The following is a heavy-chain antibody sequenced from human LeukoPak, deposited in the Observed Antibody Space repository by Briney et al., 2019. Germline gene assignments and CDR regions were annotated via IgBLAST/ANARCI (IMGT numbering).Heavy chain of an antibody. D-gene: IGHD1-26*01. CDR3: TTEGVGATWKYYFDY. CDR1: GFTFRDAW. CDR2: IKSKTDGGTT. V-gene: IGHV3-15*01. Sequence: PGGSLRLSCAASGFTFRDAWMSWVRQAPGKGLEWVGRIKSKTDGGTTDYAAPVEGRFTISRDDSKNTLYLHMNSLKTEDTAVYYCTTEGVGATWKYYFDYWGQGTLVTVSS. J-gene: IGHJ4*02.